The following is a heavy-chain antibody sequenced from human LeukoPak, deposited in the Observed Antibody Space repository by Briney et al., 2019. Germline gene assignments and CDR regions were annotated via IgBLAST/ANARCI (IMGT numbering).Heavy chain of an antibody. CDR2: IKQDGSEK. D-gene: IGHD1-26*01. Sequence: TGGSLRLSCAAAGFTFSNFWMSWVRQAPGKGLEWVANIKQDGSEKYYVDSVKGRFTISRDNSKNTLYLQMNSLRAEDTAVYYCARGGSYYIYWGQGTLVTVSS. CDR1: GFTFSNFW. J-gene: IGHJ4*02. CDR3: ARGGSYYIY. V-gene: IGHV3-7*01.